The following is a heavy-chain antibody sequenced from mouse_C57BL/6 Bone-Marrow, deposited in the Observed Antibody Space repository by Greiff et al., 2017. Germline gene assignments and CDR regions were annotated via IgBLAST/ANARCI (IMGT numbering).Heavy chain of an antibody. Sequence: VQLQQPGAELVKPGASVKLSCKASGYTFTSYWMQWVKQRPGQGLEWIGEIDPSDSYTNYNQKFKGKATLTVDTSSSTAYMQLSSLTSEDSAVYYCARFYYGYDEAMDYWGQGTSVTVSS. D-gene: IGHD2-2*01. J-gene: IGHJ4*01. CDR1: GYTFTSYW. CDR3: ARFYYGYDEAMDY. V-gene: IGHV1-50*01. CDR2: IDPSDSYT.